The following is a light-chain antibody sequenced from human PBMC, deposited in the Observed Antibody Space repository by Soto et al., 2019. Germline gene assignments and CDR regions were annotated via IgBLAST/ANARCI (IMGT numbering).Light chain of an antibody. CDR2: EVS. J-gene: IGLJ3*02. V-gene: IGLV2-18*02. CDR1: SSDVGSYNR. CDR3: SSFTSSNTWV. Sequence: QSALTQPPSVSGSPGQSVTISCNGTSSDVGSYNRVSWYQQPPGTAPKLIIYEVSNRPSGVPDRFFGSKSGNTASLTISGLQAEDEADYYCSSFTSSNTWVFGGGTKLTVL.